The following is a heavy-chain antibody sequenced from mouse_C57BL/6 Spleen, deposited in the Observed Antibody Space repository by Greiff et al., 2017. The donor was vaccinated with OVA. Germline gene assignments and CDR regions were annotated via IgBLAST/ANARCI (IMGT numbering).Heavy chain of an antibody. V-gene: IGHV1-80*01. J-gene: IGHJ4*01. CDR1: GYAFSSYW. CDR3: ARPYYDYFYYAMDY. D-gene: IGHD2-4*01. CDR2: IYPGDGDT. Sequence: VQLQQSGAELVKPGASVKISCKASGYAFSSYWMNWVKQRPGKGLEWIGQIYPGDGDTNYNGKFKGKATLTADKSSSTAYMQLSSLTSEDSAVYFCARPYYDYFYYAMDYWGQGTSVTVSS.